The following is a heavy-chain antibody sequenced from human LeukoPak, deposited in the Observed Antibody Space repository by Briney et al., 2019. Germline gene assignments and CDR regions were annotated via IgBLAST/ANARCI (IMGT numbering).Heavy chain of an antibody. D-gene: IGHD4-17*01. Sequence: GGSLRLSCAASGFTFSSYGMHWVRQAPGKGLEWVAFIRYDGSNKYYADSVKGRFTISRDNAKNSLYLQMNSLRAEDTAVYYCARERLMTTVTTDYWGQGTLVTVSS. CDR1: GFTFSSYG. V-gene: IGHV3-30*02. CDR3: ARERLMTTVTTDY. CDR2: IRYDGSNK. J-gene: IGHJ4*02.